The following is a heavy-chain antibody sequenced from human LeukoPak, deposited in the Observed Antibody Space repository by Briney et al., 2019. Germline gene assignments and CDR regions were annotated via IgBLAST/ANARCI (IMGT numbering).Heavy chain of an antibody. CDR3: ASNTGSDSSGYTY. Sequence: SVKVSCKASGGTFSSYAISWVRQAPGQGLEWMGRIIPILGIANYAQKFQGRVTITADKSTSTAYMELSSLRSEDTAVYYCASNTGSDSSGYTYWGQGTLVTVSS. CDR2: IIPILGIA. D-gene: IGHD3-22*01. V-gene: IGHV1-69*04. J-gene: IGHJ4*02. CDR1: GGTFSSYA.